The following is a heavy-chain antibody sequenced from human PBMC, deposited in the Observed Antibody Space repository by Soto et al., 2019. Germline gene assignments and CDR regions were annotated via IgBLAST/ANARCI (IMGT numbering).Heavy chain of an antibody. J-gene: IGHJ4*02. CDR2: ISYDGSNK. V-gene: IGHV3-30-3*01. CDR3: ARDLHFQVVTAIFFY. CDR1: GFTFSSYA. D-gene: IGHD2-21*02. Sequence: GGSLRLSCAASGFTFSSYAMHWVRQAPGKGLEWVAVISYDGSNKYYADSVKGRFTISRDNSKNTLYLQMNSLRAEDTAVYYCARDLHFQVVTAIFFYWGQGTLVTVSS.